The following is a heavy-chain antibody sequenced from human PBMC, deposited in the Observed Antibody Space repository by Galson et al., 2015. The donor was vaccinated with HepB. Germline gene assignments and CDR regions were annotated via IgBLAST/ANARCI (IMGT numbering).Heavy chain of an antibody. V-gene: IGHV3-30*04. CDR1: GFTFSSYP. J-gene: IGHJ6*02. Sequence: SGFTFSSYPMHWVRQAPGKGLEWVAVISYDGSIEYYADSVKGRFTISRDNPKNTVYLQMNSLRPEETAVYYCARGSAAGTWGYGMGGWGQGTTVSVSS. CDR2: ISYDGSIE. CDR3: ARGSAAGTWGYGMGG. D-gene: IGHD6-13*01.